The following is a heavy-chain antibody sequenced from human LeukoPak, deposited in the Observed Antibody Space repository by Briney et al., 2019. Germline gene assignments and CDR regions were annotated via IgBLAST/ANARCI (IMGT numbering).Heavy chain of an antibody. J-gene: IGHJ4*02. CDR2: IYYSGST. V-gene: IGHV4-31*03. CDR1: GGSISSGGYY. Sequence: SETLSLTCTVSGGSISSGGYYWSWIRQHPGKGLEWTGYIYYSGSTYYNPSLKSRVTISVDTSKNQFSLKLSSVTAADTAVYYCARGEGGSFDYWGQGTLVTVSS. CDR3: ARGEGGSFDY.